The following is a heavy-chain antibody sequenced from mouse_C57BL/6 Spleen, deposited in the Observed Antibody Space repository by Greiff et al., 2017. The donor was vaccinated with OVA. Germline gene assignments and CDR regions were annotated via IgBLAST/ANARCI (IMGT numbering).Heavy chain of an antibody. CDR3: ARSPLTGYVDY. CDR1: GYAFSSYW. Sequence: LQESGAELVKPGASVTISCKASGYAFSSYWMNWVKQRPGKGLEWIGQIYPGDGDPNYNGKFKGKSTLTADKASSTAYMQLSSLTSEDSAIYFCARSPLTGYVDYWGQGTTLTVSS. CDR2: IYPGDGDP. J-gene: IGHJ2*01. V-gene: IGHV1-80*01. D-gene: IGHD4-1*01.